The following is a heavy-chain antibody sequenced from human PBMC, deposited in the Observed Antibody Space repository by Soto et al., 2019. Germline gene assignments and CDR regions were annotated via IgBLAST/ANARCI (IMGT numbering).Heavy chain of an antibody. CDR1: GGDISSGGYY. CDR2: IGNSGNT. V-gene: IGHV4-31*03. D-gene: IGHD5-18*01. J-gene: IGHJ5*02. CDR3: GRDSYGYNRLDP. Sequence: QVQLQESGPGLVKPLQTLSLTCTVSGGDISSGGYYWSWIRQHPGKGLEWIGYIGNSGNTYYNPSLKSRLTISVDTSKNQFSLKLSSVTAADTAVYYCGRDSYGYNRLDPWGQGTLVTVSS.